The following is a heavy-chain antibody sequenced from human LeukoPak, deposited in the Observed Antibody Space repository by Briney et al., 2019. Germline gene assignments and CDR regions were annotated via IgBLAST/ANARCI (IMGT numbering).Heavy chain of an antibody. D-gene: IGHD6-19*01. Sequence: GGSLRLSCAASGFTFSSYAMSWVRQAPGKGLEWVSAISGSGGSTYYADSVKGRFTISRDNAKNSLYLQMSSLRAEDTALYYCARHAYGSGWYFFDYWGQGTLLAVSS. J-gene: IGHJ4*02. CDR3: ARHAYGSGWYFFDY. V-gene: IGHV3-23*01. CDR2: ISGSGGST. CDR1: GFTFSSYA.